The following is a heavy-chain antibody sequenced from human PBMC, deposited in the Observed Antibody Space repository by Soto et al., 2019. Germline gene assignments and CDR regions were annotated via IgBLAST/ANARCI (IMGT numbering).Heavy chain of an antibody. J-gene: IGHJ5*02. CDR2: IYYSGST. V-gene: IGHV4-59*01. Sequence: PSETLSLTCTVSGGSISSYYWSWIRQPPGKGLEWIGYIYYSGSTNYNPSLKSRVTISVDTSKNQFSLKLSSVTAADTAVYYCARVXYYDSSGYYYPVNWFDPWGQGTLVTVSS. CDR3: ARVXYYDSSGYYYPVNWFDP. D-gene: IGHD3-22*01. CDR1: GGSISSYY.